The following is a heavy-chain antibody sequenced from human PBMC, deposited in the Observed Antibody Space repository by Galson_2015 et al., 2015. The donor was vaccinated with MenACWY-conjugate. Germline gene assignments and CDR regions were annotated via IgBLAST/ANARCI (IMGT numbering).Heavy chain of an antibody. J-gene: IGHJ4*02. D-gene: IGHD6-19*01. Sequence: SLRLSCAASGFTFSTYTMYWLRQAPGKGLEWVSYIGNVITTIHYTDSVKGRFTISRDNAKNSLYLQMNSLRAEDTAVYYCARDSSGWVIDYWGQGTLVTVSS. CDR1: GFTFSTYT. V-gene: IGHV3-48*04. CDR3: ARDSSGWVIDY. CDR2: IGNVITTI.